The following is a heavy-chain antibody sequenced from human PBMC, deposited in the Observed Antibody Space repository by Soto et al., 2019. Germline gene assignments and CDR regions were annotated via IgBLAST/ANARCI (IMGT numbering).Heavy chain of an antibody. CDR3: GRGGSDSPMAPGY. CDR2: INPDASAT. J-gene: IGHJ4*02. V-gene: IGHV3-74*01. Sequence: PGGPLRLSCPASGFTFSSYWMHWVRQATGKGLVWLSRINPDASATNYADSVKGRFTISRDNAKNAQDLQMNSLRAEDTAVFYCGRGGSDSPMAPGYGCEGTLVTVSS. CDR1: GFTFSSYW. D-gene: IGHD5-18*01.